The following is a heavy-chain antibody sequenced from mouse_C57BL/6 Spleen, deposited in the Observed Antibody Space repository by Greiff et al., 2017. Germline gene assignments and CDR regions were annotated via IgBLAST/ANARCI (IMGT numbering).Heavy chain of an antibody. CDR3: ASNGEDYFDY. V-gene: IGHV1-66*01. J-gene: IGHJ2*01. Sequence: VQLQQSGPELVKPGASVKISCKASGYSFTSYYIHWVKQRPGQGLEWIGWIYPGSGNTKYNEKFKGKATLTADTSSSTAYMQLSSLTSEDSAVYYCASNGEDYFDYWGQGTTLTVSS. CDR1: GYSFTSYY. D-gene: IGHD4-1*01. CDR2: IYPGSGNT.